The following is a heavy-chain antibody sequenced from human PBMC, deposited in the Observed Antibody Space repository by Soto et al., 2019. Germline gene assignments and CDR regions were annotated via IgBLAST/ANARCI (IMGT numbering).Heavy chain of an antibody. V-gene: IGHV4-31*03. CDR2: ISHSGST. D-gene: IGHD2-2*02. J-gene: IGHJ4*02. CDR1: GGSISSAAYY. CDR3: AREYTYGSNFFDC. Sequence: QVQLQESGPGLVKPSQTLSLTCTVSGGSISSAAYYWSWIRQHPGKVLEWIGYISHSGSTYYNPSLKSRVIISVDTSKNQFSLSLTSVTAADTAVYYCAREYTYGSNFFDCWGQGALGTVSS.